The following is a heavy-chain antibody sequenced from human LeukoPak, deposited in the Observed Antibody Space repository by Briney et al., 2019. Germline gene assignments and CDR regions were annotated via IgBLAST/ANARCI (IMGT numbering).Heavy chain of an antibody. J-gene: IGHJ4*02. CDR2: IYTAGDT. D-gene: IGHD4/OR15-4a*01. Sequence: PGGSLRLSCAASGFTVSNTYMNWVRQAPGKGLEWVSIIYTAGDTYNADSVKGRFTISRDNSKNMLYLQMNSLRVEDTAVYYCARGGAPNLAGYWGPGTLVTVSS. V-gene: IGHV3-53*01. CDR3: ARGGAPNLAGY. CDR1: GFTVSNTY.